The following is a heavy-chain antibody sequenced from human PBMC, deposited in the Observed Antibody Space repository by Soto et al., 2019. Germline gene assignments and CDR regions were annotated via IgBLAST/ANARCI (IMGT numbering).Heavy chain of an antibody. J-gene: IGHJ4*02. CDR1: GFTFSSYG. D-gene: IGHD4-17*01. V-gene: IGHV3-33*01. CDR2: IWYDGSNK. Sequence: QVQLVESGGGVVQPGRSLRLSCAASGFTFSSYGMHWVRQAPGKGLEWVAVIWYDGSNKYYADSVKGRFTISRENSKNTLYLQMNSLRAEDTAVYYCARGGYYGDSILGDYWGQGTLVTVSS. CDR3: ARGGYYGDSILGDY.